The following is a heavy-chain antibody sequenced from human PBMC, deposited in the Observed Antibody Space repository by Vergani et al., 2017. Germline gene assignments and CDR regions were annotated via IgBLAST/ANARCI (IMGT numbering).Heavy chain of an antibody. D-gene: IGHD5-24*01. CDR3: ARNRAIELAGRMHYYYAIDV. J-gene: IGHJ6*02. Sequence: QLQLQESGPGLVKPSETLSLTCTVSGGSISSSSYYWGWIRQPPGKGLEWIGSIYYSGSTYYNPSLKSRVTISVDTSKNQFSLNLSSVTAADTAVYYCARNRAIELAGRMHYYYAIDVWGQGTTVTVSS. CDR2: IYYSGST. V-gene: IGHV4-39*01. CDR1: GGSISSSSYY.